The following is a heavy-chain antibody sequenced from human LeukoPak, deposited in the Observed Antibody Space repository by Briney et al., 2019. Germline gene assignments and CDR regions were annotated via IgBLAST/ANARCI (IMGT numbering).Heavy chain of an antibody. J-gene: IGHJ4*02. V-gene: IGHV4-34*01. CDR3: ARATYDAGDY. CDR1: GGSFSGYY. Sequence: PSETLSLTCAVYGGSFSGYYWSWIRQPPGKGLEWIGEINHSGSTNYNPSLKSRVTISVDTSKNQFSLKLSSVTATDTAVYYCARATYDAGDYWGRGTLVTVSS. D-gene: IGHD3-3*01. CDR2: INHSGST.